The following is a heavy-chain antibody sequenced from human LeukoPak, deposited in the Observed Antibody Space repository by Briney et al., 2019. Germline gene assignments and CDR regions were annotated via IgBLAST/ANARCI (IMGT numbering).Heavy chain of an antibody. CDR1: GFTFGDYA. CDR2: IRSKAYGGTT. CDR3: TRGSIAAAGTIWGMDV. J-gene: IGHJ6*04. V-gene: IGHV3-49*03. Sequence: QTGGSLRLSCTASGFTFGDYAMSWFRQAPGKGLEWVGFIRSKAYGGTTEYAASVKGRFTISRDDSKSIAYLQMNSLKTEDTAVYYCTRGSIAAAGTIWGMDVWGKGTTVTVSS. D-gene: IGHD6-13*01.